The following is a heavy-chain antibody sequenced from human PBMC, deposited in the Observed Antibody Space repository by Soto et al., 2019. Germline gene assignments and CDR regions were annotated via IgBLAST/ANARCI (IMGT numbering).Heavy chain of an antibody. CDR3: ARGGYFDSSNYLAY. Sequence: VKVSCKASGYTFTSYGINWVRQAPGRGLEWMGWINPGNGNTKYSQQFQGRVIIDRDTSASTAYMELSSLRSEDTAVYYCARGGYFDSSNYLAYWGLGTLVTVSS. V-gene: IGHV1-3*01. CDR1: GYTFTSYG. J-gene: IGHJ4*02. D-gene: IGHD3-22*01. CDR2: INPGNGNT.